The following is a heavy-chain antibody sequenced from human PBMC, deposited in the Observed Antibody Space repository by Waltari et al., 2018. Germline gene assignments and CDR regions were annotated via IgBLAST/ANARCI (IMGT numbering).Heavy chain of an antibody. Sequence: QVQLQQWGAGLLKPSETLSLTCAVYGGSFSGYYWSWIRQPPGKGLEWIGYIYYSGSTNYNPSLKSRVTISVDTSKNQFSLKLSSVTAADTAVYYCARKIWDIDVAFDYWGQGTLVTVSS. CDR3: ARKIWDIDVAFDY. CDR1: GGSFSGYY. D-gene: IGHD2-15*01. CDR2: IYYSGST. J-gene: IGHJ4*02. V-gene: IGHV4-34*11.